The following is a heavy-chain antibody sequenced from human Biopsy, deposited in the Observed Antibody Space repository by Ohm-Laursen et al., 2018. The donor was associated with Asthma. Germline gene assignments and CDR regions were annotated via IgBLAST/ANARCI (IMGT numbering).Heavy chain of an antibody. J-gene: IGHJ6*02. CDR3: ARDAGYCGGDCYSLLEYYYYYYGMDV. D-gene: IGHD2-21*02. Sequence: SLRLSCAASGFTFSSYSMNWVRQAPGKGLEWASYISSSSSTIYYADSVKGRFTISRDNAKNSLYLQMNSLRDEDTAVYYCARDAGYCGGDCYSLLEYYYYYYGMDVWGQGTTVTVSS. CDR1: GFTFSSYS. V-gene: IGHV3-48*02. CDR2: ISSSSSTI.